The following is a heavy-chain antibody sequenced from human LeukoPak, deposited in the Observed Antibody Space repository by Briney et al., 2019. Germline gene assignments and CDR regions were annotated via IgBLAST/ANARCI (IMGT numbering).Heavy chain of an antibody. D-gene: IGHD1-14*01. CDR1: GYTLTELS. CDR2: FDPEDGET. CDR3: ASLPGLNRVVDY. Sequence: ASVKVSCKVSGYTLTELSMHWVRQAPGKGLEWMGGFDPEDGETIYAQKFQGRVTMTEDISTDTAYMELSSLRSEDTAVYYCASLPGLNRVVDYWGQGTLVTVSS. V-gene: IGHV1-24*01. J-gene: IGHJ4*02.